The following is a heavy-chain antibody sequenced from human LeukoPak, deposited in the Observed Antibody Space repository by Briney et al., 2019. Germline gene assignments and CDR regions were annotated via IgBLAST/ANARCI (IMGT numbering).Heavy chain of an antibody. Sequence: GGSLRLTCTASGFTLSNYWMSWVRQTPEKGLEWVANIKQDESEKVYVDSVKGRFTISRDNAKISLYLQMSGLRADDSAVYYCARDPYSSTWSYGMDIWGQGTTVTVSS. D-gene: IGHD6-13*01. V-gene: IGHV3-7*05. J-gene: IGHJ6*02. CDR3: ARDPYSSTWSYGMDI. CDR2: IKQDESEK. CDR1: GFTLSNYW.